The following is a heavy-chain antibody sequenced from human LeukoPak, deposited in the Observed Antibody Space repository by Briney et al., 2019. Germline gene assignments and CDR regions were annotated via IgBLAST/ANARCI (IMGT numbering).Heavy chain of an antibody. J-gene: IGHJ4*02. Sequence: GGSLRLSCAASGFTFSSYWMHWVRQAPGKGLVWVSRINTDGSSRSYADSVKGRFTTSRDSAKNTLYLQMNSLRAEDTAVYYCATLKKTSGSLPTPFDYWGQGTLVTVSS. CDR1: GFTFSSYW. CDR2: INTDGSSR. CDR3: ATLKKTSGSLPTPFDY. V-gene: IGHV3-74*01. D-gene: IGHD3-10*01.